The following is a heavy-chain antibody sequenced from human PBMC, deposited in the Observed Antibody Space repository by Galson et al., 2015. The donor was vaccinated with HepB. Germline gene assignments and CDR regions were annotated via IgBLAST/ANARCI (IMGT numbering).Heavy chain of an antibody. J-gene: IGHJ4*02. CDR3: AKDVSVGSGLDY. V-gene: IGHV3-43*01. CDR1: GFTFDDYT. D-gene: IGHD3-10*01. Sequence: SLRLSCAASGFTFDDYTMHWVRQAPGKGLEWVSLISWDGGSTYYADSVKGRFTISRDNSKNSLYLQMNSLRTEDTALYYCAKDVSVGSGLDYWGQGTLVTVSS. CDR2: ISWDGGST.